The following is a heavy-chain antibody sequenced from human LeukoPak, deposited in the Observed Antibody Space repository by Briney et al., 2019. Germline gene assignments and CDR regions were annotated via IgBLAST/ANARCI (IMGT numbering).Heavy chain of an antibody. CDR1: GYSFSDYY. Sequence: SVKVSCKSSGYSFSDYYMHWVRQAPGQGLEWMGWINPDTGDTNFAQRFQGRVTMTRDTSINTAYMDLSSLTSDDTAVYYCAFLARTGARDWGQGTLVTVSS. J-gene: IGHJ4*02. V-gene: IGHV1-2*02. D-gene: IGHD5-12*01. CDR3: AFLARTGARD. CDR2: INPDTGDT.